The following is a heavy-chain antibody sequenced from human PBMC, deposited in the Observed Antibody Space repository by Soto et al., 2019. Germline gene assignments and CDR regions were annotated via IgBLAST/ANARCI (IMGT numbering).Heavy chain of an antibody. V-gene: IGHV3-74*03. CDR3: ATAEVDY. J-gene: IGHJ4*02. CDR2: MTGDGRTT. CDR1: GFTFFDYW. Sequence: GGSLRLSCAASGFTFFDYWIHFFRQPPGKWPEWVSRMTGDGRTTQYADSVKGRFTASRDNAKSTLYLQMNSLRAEDTAVYYCATAEVDYWGPGTLVTVSS.